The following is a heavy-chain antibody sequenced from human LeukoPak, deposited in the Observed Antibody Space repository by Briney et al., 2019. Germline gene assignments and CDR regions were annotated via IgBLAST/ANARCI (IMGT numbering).Heavy chain of an antibody. D-gene: IGHD6-13*01. CDR1: GFTFSNYA. CDR2: ISGSGSST. J-gene: IGHJ4*02. Sequence: PGGSLRLSCAASGFTFSNYAMSWVRQAPGKGLEWVSGISGSGSSTYYADSVKGRFTISRDNSKNTLYLQMNSLRAEDTAVYYCASTGYSSSRTFDYWGQGTLVTVSS. V-gene: IGHV3-23*01. CDR3: ASTGYSSSRTFDY.